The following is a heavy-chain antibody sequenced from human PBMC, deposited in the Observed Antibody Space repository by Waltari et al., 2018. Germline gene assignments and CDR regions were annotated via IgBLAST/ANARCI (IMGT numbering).Heavy chain of an antibody. J-gene: IGHJ5*02. CDR3: ARDRVLSGSYSWWFDP. D-gene: IGHD1-26*01. CDR2: IIPIFGTA. V-gene: IGHV1-69*05. CDR1: GGTFSSYA. Sequence: QVQLVQSGAEVKKPGSSVKVSCTASGGTFSSYAISWVRQAPGQGLEWMGGIIPIFGTANYAQKFQGRVTITTDESTSTAYMELSSLRSEDTAVYYCARDRVLSGSYSWWFDPWGQGTLVTVSS.